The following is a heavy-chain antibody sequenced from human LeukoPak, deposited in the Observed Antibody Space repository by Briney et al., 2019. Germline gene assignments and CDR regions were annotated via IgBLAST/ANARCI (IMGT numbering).Heavy chain of an antibody. Sequence: PGGSLRLSCAASGFTFSDYYMSWIRQAPGKEPEWVSYITGNSNVIYYADSVRGRFTISRDNAKNSLYLQMISLRAEDTAVYYCARGPEFPNYFFDYWGQGALVTVSS. V-gene: IGHV3-11*01. D-gene: IGHD1-7*01. CDR2: ITGNSNVI. CDR1: GFTFSDYY. J-gene: IGHJ4*02. CDR3: ARGPEFPNYFFDY.